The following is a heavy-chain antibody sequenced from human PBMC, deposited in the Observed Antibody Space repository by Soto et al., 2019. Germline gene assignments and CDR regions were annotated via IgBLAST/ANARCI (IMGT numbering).Heavy chain of an antibody. CDR2: INTSGRTT. Sequence: PGGSLRLSCAASGFTLGSYEMNWVRQAPGKGLEWVSYINTSGRTTYYADSVKGRFTISRDNAKRSLYLQMDSLRAEDTAVYYCARVEDRSGWYFNLWGRGTLVTVSS. CDR1: GFTLGSYE. J-gene: IGHJ2*01. V-gene: IGHV3-48*03. CDR3: ARVEDRSGWYFNL.